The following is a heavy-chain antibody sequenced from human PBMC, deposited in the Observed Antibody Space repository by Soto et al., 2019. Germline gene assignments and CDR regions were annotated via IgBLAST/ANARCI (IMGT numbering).Heavy chain of an antibody. J-gene: IGHJ6*02. CDR3: ASGIAAAGTLRAARLDYYGMDV. CDR2: ISYDGSNK. Sequence: PGGSLRLSCAASGFTFSSYGMHWVRQAPGKGLEWVAVISYDGSNKYYADSVKGRFTISRDNSKNTLYLQMNSLRAEDTAVYYCASGIAAAGTLRAARLDYYGMDVWGQGTTVTVSS. CDR1: GFTFSSYG. V-gene: IGHV3-30*03. D-gene: IGHD6-13*01.